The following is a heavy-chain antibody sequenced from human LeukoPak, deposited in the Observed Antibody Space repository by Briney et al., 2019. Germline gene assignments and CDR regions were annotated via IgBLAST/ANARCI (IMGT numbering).Heavy chain of an antibody. V-gene: IGHV3-9*01. CDR1: GFTFDDYA. J-gene: IGHJ4*02. D-gene: IGHD6-13*01. CDR3: AKDSAGSFDY. Sequence: GGSLRLSCAASGFTFDDYAMHWVRQAPGKGLEWVSGISWNSGSIGYADSVKGRFTISRDNAKNSLYLQMNSLRAEDTALYYCAKDSAGSFDYWGQETLVTVSS. CDR2: ISWNSGSI.